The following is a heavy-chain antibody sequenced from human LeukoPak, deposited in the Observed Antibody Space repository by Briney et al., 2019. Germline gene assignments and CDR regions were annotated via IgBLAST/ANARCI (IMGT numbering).Heavy chain of an antibody. CDR1: GYTFSSYD. Sequence: GASVKVSCKASGYTFSSYDINWVRQATGQGLEWMGWMNPNSGNTGYAQKFQGRLNMTRNTSISTAYMELSSLRSEGTAVYYCARRVGSGWPVQHWGQGTLVTVSS. D-gene: IGHD6-19*01. CDR3: ARRVGSGWPVQH. J-gene: IGHJ1*01. CDR2: MNPNSGNT. V-gene: IGHV1-8*01.